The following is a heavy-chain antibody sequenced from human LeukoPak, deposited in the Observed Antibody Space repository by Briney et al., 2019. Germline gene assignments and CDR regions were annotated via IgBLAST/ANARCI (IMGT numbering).Heavy chain of an antibody. CDR2: IYYSGST. CDR1: GGSISSYY. Sequence: PSETLSLTCTVSGGSISSYYWSWIRQPPGKGLEWIGYIYYSGSTSYNPSLKSRVTISVDTSKNQFSLKLSSVTAADTAVYYCARAGERRYYDSNPYYFDYWGQGTLVTVSS. CDR3: ARAGERRYYDSNPYYFDY. D-gene: IGHD3-22*01. J-gene: IGHJ4*02. V-gene: IGHV4-59*01.